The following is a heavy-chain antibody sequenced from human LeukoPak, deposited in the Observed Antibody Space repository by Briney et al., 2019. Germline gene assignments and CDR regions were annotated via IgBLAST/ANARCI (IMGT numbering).Heavy chain of an antibody. V-gene: IGHV3-74*01. CDR3: ASWSSLGSGYYIDY. J-gene: IGHJ4*02. CDR1: GFTFSSYW. Sequence: GGSLRLSCAASGFTFSSYWMHWVRQVPGKGLVWVSRINSDGGSATYADSVKGRFTISRDNAKNTLYLQMNSLRAEDTAVYYCASWSSLGSGYYIDYWGQGTLVTVSS. D-gene: IGHD3-22*01. CDR2: INSDGGSA.